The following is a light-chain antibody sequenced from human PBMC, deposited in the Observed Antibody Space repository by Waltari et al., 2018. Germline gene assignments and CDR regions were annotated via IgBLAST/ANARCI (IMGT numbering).Light chain of an antibody. CDR2: WAS. Sequence: GLYSSHSKTDYAWDQQKPGRPPKMLIYWASTREPGVPDRFSGSGSGTEFTLTISCLQAEDVAVYYCQQYYSTPRTFGQGTKVEIK. CDR3: QQYYSTPRT. V-gene: IGKV4-1*01. J-gene: IGKJ1*01. CDR1: GLYSSHSKTD.